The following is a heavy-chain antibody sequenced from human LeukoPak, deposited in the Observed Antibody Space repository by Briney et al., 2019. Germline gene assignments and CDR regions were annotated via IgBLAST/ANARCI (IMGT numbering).Heavy chain of an antibody. J-gene: IGHJ5*02. V-gene: IGHV1-46*01. CDR3: ARDQASVLRYFDWSQNWFDP. D-gene: IGHD3-9*01. CDR2: INPSGGST. CDR1: GYTFTSYY. Sequence: ASVKVSCKASGYTFTSYYMHWVRQAPGQGLEWMGMINPSGGSTSYAQKFQGRVTMTRDTSTSTVYMELSSLRSEDTAVYYCARDQASVLRYFDWSQNWFDPWGQGTLVTVSS.